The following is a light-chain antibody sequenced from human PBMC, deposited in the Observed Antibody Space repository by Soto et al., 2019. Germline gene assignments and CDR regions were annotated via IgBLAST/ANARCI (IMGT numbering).Light chain of an antibody. CDR1: NIGSKS. CDR3: QVWDGSSDHVVV. Sequence: SYELTQPPSVSVAPGKTARISCGGNNIGSKSVHWYQQKPGQAPVLVIYSDSVRPSGIPERFSGSNSWNTATLTISWVEAGDEADYFCQVWDGSSDHVVVFGGGTKLTVL. CDR2: SDS. J-gene: IGLJ2*01. V-gene: IGLV3-21*04.